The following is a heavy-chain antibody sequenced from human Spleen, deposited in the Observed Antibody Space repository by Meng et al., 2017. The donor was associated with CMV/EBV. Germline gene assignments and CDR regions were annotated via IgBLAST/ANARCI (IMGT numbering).Heavy chain of an antibody. CDR2: TWFDGRTK. CDR3: AKESVDSGGFYQFYFYYDGMDD. Sequence: LKISCAASGFTFSNYAMHWVRQAPGKGLEWVAVTWFDGRTKYYADSVKGRFSISRDNSKNTLFLQMNSLRAEDTAVYYWAKESVDSGGFYQFYFYYDGMDDWGQGTTVTVSS. CDR1: GFTFSNYA. J-gene: IGHJ6*02. D-gene: IGHD3-22*01. V-gene: IGHV3-33*06.